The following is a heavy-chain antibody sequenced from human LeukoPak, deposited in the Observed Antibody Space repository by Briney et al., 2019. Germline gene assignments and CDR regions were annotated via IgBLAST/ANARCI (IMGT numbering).Heavy chain of an antibody. Sequence: PGGSLRLSCAASGFTISSYGMHWVRQAPGKGLEWVAFIRYDGSNKYYADSVKGRFTISRDNSKNTLYLQMNSLRAEDTAVYYCAKDHVRAYYYDSSGYLFDYWGQGTLVTVSS. CDR2: IRYDGSNK. CDR3: AKDHVRAYYYDSSGYLFDY. V-gene: IGHV3-30*02. J-gene: IGHJ4*02. D-gene: IGHD3-22*01. CDR1: GFTISSYG.